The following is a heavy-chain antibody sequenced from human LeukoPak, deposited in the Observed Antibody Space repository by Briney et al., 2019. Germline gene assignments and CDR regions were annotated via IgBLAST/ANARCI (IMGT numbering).Heavy chain of an antibody. Sequence: PGGSLRLSCAGSGFTVSSSTMSWVRQAPGKGLEWVSNFYGDALDGITSYADSVKGRFTISRDNSQNTLYLQMNSLRVEDTATYYCAREIGGGHHYFEHWGQGTVVTVSS. CDR3: AREIGGGHHYFEH. CDR1: GFTVSSST. CDR2: FYGDALDGIT. J-gene: IGHJ4*02. D-gene: IGHD1-26*01. V-gene: IGHV3-53*01.